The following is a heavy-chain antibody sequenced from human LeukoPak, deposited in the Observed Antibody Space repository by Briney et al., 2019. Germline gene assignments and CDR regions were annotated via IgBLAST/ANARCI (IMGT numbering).Heavy chain of an antibody. D-gene: IGHD2-8*02. J-gene: IGHJ3*02. CDR2: TYTGGNS. Sequence: GGSLRLSCAASGFSFSSYAMTWARQAPGKGLEWVSVTYTGGNSYYADSVKGRFIISRDISKNTLYLQMNSLRGEDTAVYFCARGWVVATGGFDMWGQGTMVTVSS. CDR1: GFSFSSYA. V-gene: IGHV3-53*01. CDR3: ARGWVVATGGFDM.